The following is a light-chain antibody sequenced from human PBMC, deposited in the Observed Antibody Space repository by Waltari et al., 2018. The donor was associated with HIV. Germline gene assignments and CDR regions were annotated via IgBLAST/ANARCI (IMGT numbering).Light chain of an antibody. V-gene: IGLV7-46*01. J-gene: IGLJ2*01. CDR3: LLSYDGDVV. CDR1: DGLGNRGPL. CDR2: DSN. Sequence: QPVVTQDPSLTVSPGGTVILTCSSRDGLGNRGPLPYWFQQRPGQAPKTLIFDSNNRYSWTPARVTGSFLGGKAALTLTGAQPEDDADYYCLLSYDGDVVFGGGTKLTVL.